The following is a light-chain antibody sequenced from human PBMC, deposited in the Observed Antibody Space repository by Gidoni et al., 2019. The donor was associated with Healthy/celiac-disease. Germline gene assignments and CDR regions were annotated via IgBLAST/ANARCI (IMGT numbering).Light chain of an antibody. CDR1: QSLLHSNGYNY. J-gene: IGKJ4*01. Sequence: DIVMTQSPPSLPVTPGEPASTSCRSSQSLLHSNGYNYLDWYLQKPGQSPQLLIYLGSNRASGVPDRFSGSGSGTDFTLKISRVEAEDVGVYYCMQALQTRLTFXGXTKVEIK. V-gene: IGKV2-28*01. CDR2: LGS. CDR3: MQALQTRLT.